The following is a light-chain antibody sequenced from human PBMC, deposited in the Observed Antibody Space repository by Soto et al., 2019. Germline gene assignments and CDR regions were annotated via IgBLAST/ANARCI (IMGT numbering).Light chain of an antibody. CDR1: QGIASG. V-gene: IGKV1-13*02. CDR3: QQVNSYPFT. Sequence: AIQLTQSPSSLAASTGDRVTITCRASQGIASGLAWYQQKPGKAPKLLIQDASSLESGVPSRFSGSGSGTDFTLTINSLQPEDFATYHCQQVNSYPFTFGGGTKLEI. J-gene: IGKJ2*01. CDR2: DAS.